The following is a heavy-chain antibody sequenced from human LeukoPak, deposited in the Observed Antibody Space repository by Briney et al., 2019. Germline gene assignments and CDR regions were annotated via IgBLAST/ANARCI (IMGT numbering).Heavy chain of an antibody. CDR2: INHSGST. J-gene: IGHJ4*02. CDR3: ARGLVVVVPAATHPSHYDY. Sequence: PSETLSLICAVYGGSFSGYYLSWIRQPPGKGLEWIGEINHSGSTNYNPSLKSRVTISVDTSKNQFSLKLSSVTAADTAVYYCARGLVVVVPAATHPSHYDYWGQGTLVTVSS. D-gene: IGHD2-2*01. V-gene: IGHV4-34*01. CDR1: GGSFSGYY.